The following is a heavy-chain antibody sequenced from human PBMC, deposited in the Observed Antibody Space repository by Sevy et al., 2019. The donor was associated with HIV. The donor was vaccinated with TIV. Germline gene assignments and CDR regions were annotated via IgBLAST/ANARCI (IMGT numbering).Heavy chain of an antibody. CDR1: GYTFTSYR. J-gene: IGHJ4*02. CDR2: ISAHNGDT. CDR3: ACAYCSGGSCYSLAY. Sequence: ASVKVSCKASGYTFTSYRVSWVRQAPGQGLEWMGWISAHNGDTHYAQKFQGRVTMTTDTPTSTAYMDLRSLRSDDTAVYYCACAYCSGGSCYSLAYWGQGTLVTVSS. D-gene: IGHD2-15*01. V-gene: IGHV1-18*01.